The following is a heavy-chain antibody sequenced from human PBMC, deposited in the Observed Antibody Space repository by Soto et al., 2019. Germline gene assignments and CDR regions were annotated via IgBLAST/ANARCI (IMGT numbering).Heavy chain of an antibody. CDR3: ARDFFDSSDYTTNWFDP. CDR1: GGSISSSSYY. Sequence: SETLSLTCTFSGGSISSSSYYWGWIRHPPGKGLEWIGSIYHTGNAYYNPSLKSRVTISVDTSKNQFSLKLTSVTAADAALYYCARDFFDSSDYTTNWFDPWGQGTLVTVSS. D-gene: IGHD3-22*01. V-gene: IGHV4-39*01. J-gene: IGHJ5*02. CDR2: IYHTGNA.